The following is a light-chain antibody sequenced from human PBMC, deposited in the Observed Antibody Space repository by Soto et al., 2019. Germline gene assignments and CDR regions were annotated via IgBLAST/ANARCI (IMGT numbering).Light chain of an antibody. J-gene: IGKJ1*01. V-gene: IGKV3-15*01. Sequence: EIVMTQSPATLSVSPGERATLSCRASQRVSSNLAWYQQKPGQAPRLLIYGASTRATGIPAWFSGSGSGTEFTLTISSLQSEDFAVYYCQQYNNWPWTFGQGTKVEIQ. CDR1: QRVSSN. CDR2: GAS. CDR3: QQYNNWPWT.